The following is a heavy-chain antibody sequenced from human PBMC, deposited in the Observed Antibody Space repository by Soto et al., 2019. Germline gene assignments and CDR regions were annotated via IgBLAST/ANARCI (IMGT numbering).Heavy chain of an antibody. V-gene: IGHV1-46*01. CDR2: INPSGGST. J-gene: IGHJ4*02. Sequence: ASVKVSFKASGYTFTSYYMHWVRQAPGQGLEWMGIINPSGGSTSYAQKFQGRVTMTRDTSTSTVYMELSSLRSEDTAVYYCARVPRPSYYYDSSDPFDYWGQGTLVTVSS. D-gene: IGHD3-22*01. CDR3: ARVPRPSYYYDSSDPFDY. CDR1: GYTFTSYY.